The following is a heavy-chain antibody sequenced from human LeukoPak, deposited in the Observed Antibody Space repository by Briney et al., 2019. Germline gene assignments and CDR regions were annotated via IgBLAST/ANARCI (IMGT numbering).Heavy chain of an antibody. J-gene: IGHJ4*02. CDR3: ARDGPDYGTFGAY. V-gene: IGHV3-48*04. D-gene: IGHD3-16*01. Sequence: GGSLRLSCAASGFTFSSYAMSWVRQAPGKGLEWVSYISSSGSTIYYADSVKGRFTISRDNAKNSLYLQMNSLRAEDTAVYYCARDGPDYGTFGAYWGQGTLVTVSS. CDR2: ISSSGSTI. CDR1: GFTFSSYA.